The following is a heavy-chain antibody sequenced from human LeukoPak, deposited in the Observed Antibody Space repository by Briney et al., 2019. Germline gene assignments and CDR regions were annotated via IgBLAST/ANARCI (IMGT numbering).Heavy chain of an antibody. J-gene: IGHJ4*02. D-gene: IGHD6-6*01. CDR2: ISAYNGNT. CDR1: GYTFTSYG. V-gene: IGHV1-18*01. CDR3: ARDLGYSSSPDIPLDY. Sequence: ASVKVSCKASGYTFTSYGISWVRQAPGQGLEWMGWISAYNGNTNYAQRLQGRVTTTTDASTSTAYMDLRSLTSDDTAVFYCARDLGYSSSPDIPLDYWGQGTLVTVSS.